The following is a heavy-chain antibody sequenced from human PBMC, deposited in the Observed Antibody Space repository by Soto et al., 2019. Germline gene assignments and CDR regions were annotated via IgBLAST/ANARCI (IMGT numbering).Heavy chain of an antibody. CDR1: GGTFSSYA. CDR2: IIPIFGTA. V-gene: IGHV1-69*06. Sequence: SVKVSCKASGGTFSSYAISWVRQAPGQGLEWMGGIIPIFGTANYAQKFQGRVTITADKSTSTAYMELSSLRSEDTAVYYCARSDGRYYYDSSGYYNYWGQGTLVTVSS. CDR3: ARSDGRYYYDSSGYYNY. J-gene: IGHJ4*02. D-gene: IGHD3-22*01.